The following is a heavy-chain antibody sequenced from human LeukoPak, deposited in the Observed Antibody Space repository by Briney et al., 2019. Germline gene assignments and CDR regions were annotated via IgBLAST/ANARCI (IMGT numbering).Heavy chain of an antibody. CDR2: IYYSGST. CDR3: ARLNPTGDPIDY. V-gene: IGHV4-39*01. CDR1: GGSISSSSYY. J-gene: IGHJ4*02. Sequence: SETLSLTCTVSGGSISSSSYYWGWIRQPPGKGLEWIGSIYYSGSTYYNPSLKSRVTISVDTSKNQFSLKLSSVTAADTAVYYCARLNPTGDPIDYWGQGTLVTVSS. D-gene: IGHD7-27*01.